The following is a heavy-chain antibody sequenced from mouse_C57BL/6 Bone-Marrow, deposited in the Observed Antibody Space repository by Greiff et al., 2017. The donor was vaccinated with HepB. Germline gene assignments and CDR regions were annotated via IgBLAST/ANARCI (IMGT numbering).Heavy chain of an antibody. V-gene: IGHV1-81*01. J-gene: IGHJ2*01. D-gene: IGHD1-1*01. CDR3: ARFRYYGSSYGLFDY. CDR2: IYPRSGKT. CDR1: GYTFTSYG. Sequence: VQLQESGAELARPGASVKLSCKASGYTFTSYGISWVKQRTGQGLEWIGEIYPRSGKTYYNEKFKGKATLTADKSSSTAYMELRSLTSEDSAVYFCARFRYYGSSYGLFDYWGQGTTLTVSS.